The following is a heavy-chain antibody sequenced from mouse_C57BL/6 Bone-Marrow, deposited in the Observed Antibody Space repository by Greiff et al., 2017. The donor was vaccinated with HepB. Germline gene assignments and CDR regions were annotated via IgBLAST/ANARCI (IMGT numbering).Heavy chain of an antibody. D-gene: IGHD1-1*01. J-gene: IGHJ1*03. Sequence: DVMLVESGEGLVKPGGSLKLSCAASGFTFSSYAMSWVRQTPEKRLEWVAYISSGGDYIYYADTVKGRFTISRDNARNTLYLQMSSLKSEDTAMYYCTRDHYYGSSYCWSFDVWGTGTTVTVSS. CDR3: TRDHYYGSSYCWSFDV. V-gene: IGHV5-9-1*02. CDR2: ISSGGDYI. CDR1: GFTFSSYA.